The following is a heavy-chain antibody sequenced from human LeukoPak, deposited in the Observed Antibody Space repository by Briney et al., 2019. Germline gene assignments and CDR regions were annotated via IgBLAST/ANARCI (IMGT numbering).Heavy chain of an antibody. CDR2: INHSGST. J-gene: IGHJ6*02. Sequence: PSGTLSLTCAVYGGSFSGYYWSWIRQPPGKGLEWIGEINHSGSTNYNPSLKSRVTISVDTSKNQFSLKLSSVTAADTAVYYCARVVVVPAAHYYYGMDVWGQGTTVTVSS. CDR3: ARVVVVPAAHYYYGMDV. V-gene: IGHV4-34*01. D-gene: IGHD2-2*01. CDR1: GGSFSGYY.